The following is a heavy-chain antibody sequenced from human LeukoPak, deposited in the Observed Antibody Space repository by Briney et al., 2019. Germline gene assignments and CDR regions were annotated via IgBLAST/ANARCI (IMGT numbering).Heavy chain of an antibody. CDR2: INSDGRST. V-gene: IGHV3-74*01. CDR1: GFSYW. D-gene: IGHD2-15*01. J-gene: IGHJ3*02. Sequence: GGSLRLSCAASGFSYWMHWVRQAPGKGLVWVSRINSDGRSTNYADSVKGRSTISRDNAKNTLYLQMNSLRAEDTAVYYCVRGQYCSSDNCFDVFDIWGQGTLVTVSS. CDR3: VRGQYCSSDNCFDVFDI.